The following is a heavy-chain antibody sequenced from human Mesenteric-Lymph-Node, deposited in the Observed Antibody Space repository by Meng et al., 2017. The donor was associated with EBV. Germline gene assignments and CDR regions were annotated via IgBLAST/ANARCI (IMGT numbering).Heavy chain of an antibody. D-gene: IGHD2-15*01. Sequence: QVQLQESGPGLVKPSGTLSLTCAVSGVSISSGNWWSWVRQPPGKGLEWIGEIFHGGTTNYNPPLKGRVTISVDTSKNHFSLSLTSVTAADTAVYYCARVMFTDSVKTYFDPWGQGTLVTVSS. CDR1: GVSISSGNW. J-gene: IGHJ5*02. V-gene: IGHV4-4*02. CDR3: ARVMFTDSVKTYFDP. CDR2: IFHGGTT.